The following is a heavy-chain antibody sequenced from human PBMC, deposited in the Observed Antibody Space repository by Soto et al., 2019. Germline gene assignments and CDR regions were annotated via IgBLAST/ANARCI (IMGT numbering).Heavy chain of an antibody. J-gene: IGHJ3*02. CDR3: ARTTVTTLDDAFDI. CDR1: GGSISSGGYY. Sequence: QVQLQESGPGLVKPSQTLSLTCTVSGGSISSGGYYWSWIRQHPGKGLEWIGYIYYSGSTYYNPSLKSRVTTSVDTSKNQFSLKLSSVTAADTAVYYCARTTVTTLDDAFDIWGQGTMVTVSS. D-gene: IGHD4-17*01. V-gene: IGHV4-31*03. CDR2: IYYSGST.